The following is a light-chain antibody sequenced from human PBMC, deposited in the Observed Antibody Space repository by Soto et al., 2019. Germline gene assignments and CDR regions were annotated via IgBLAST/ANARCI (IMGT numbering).Light chain of an antibody. J-gene: IGKJ1*01. V-gene: IGKV1-9*01. CDR2: AAS. Sequence: IQLTQSPSCLSASVGDRVTITCRASQDISSYLAWYQQKPGKAPELLIYAASTLQSGVPSRFSGSGSGTDFTLTISCLQSEDFATYYCQQYYSFPWTFGQGTKVDIK. CDR3: QQYYSFPWT. CDR1: QDISSY.